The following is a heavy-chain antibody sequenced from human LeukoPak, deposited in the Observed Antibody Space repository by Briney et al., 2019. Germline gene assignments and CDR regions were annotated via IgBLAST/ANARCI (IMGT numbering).Heavy chain of an antibody. J-gene: IGHJ4*02. Sequence: PGGSLRLSCAASGFTFANYWMHWVRQVPGRGLEWEANIRQDGGELYYVDSAKGRFTISRDNAKNSVYLQMNSLRAEDTAMYYCARALSAWGQGTLVTVSS. D-gene: IGHD3-3*01. CDR1: GFTFANYW. CDR2: IRQDGGEL. CDR3: ARALSA. V-gene: IGHV3-7*03.